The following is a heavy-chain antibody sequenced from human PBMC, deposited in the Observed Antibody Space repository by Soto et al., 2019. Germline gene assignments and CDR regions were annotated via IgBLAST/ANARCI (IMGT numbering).Heavy chain of an antibody. Sequence: GGSLRLSCAASGFTFSSYLMHWVRQAPGKGLVWVARINCDGSSKYYADSVKGRFTISRDNSKNTLYLQMNSLRAEDTAVYYCAKTDTAMGIDYWGQGTLVTVS. V-gene: IGHV3-74*01. CDR1: GFTFSSYL. CDR3: AKTDTAMGIDY. CDR2: INCDGSSK. J-gene: IGHJ4*02. D-gene: IGHD5-18*01.